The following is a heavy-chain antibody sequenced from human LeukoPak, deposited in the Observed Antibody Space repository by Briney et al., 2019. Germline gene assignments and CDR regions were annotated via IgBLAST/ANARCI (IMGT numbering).Heavy chain of an antibody. CDR3: ALIRHYYGMDV. Sequence: SETLSLTCAAYGGSFSGYYWSWIRQPPGKGLEWIGEINHSGSTNYNPSLKSRVTISVDTSKNQFSLKLRSVTAADTAVYYCALIRHYYGMDVWGQGTTVTVSS. CDR1: GGSFSGYY. D-gene: IGHD3-16*01. V-gene: IGHV4-34*01. CDR2: INHSGST. J-gene: IGHJ6*02.